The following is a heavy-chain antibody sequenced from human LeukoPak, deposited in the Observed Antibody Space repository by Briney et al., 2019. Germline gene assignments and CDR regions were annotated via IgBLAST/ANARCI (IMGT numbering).Heavy chain of an antibody. Sequence: SVKVSCKASGGTFSSYAISWVRQAPGQGLEWMGRIIPIFGTANYAQKFQGRVTITTDESTSTAYMELSSLRSEDTAVYYCAKDQTSSPIRYFDHWGQGTLVTVSS. CDR1: GGTFSSYA. CDR3: AKDQTSSPIRYFDH. V-gene: IGHV1-69*05. D-gene: IGHD6-13*01. CDR2: IIPIFGTA. J-gene: IGHJ4*02.